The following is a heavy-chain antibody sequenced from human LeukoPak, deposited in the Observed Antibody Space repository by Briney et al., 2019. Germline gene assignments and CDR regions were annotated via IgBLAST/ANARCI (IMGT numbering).Heavy chain of an antibody. CDR3: ARADYGDYAPLDY. Sequence: SETLSLTCTVSGGSISSYYWSWIRQHPGKGLEWIGYIYYSGSTYYNPSLKSRVTISVDTSKNQFSLKLSSVTAADTAVYYCARADYGDYAPLDYWGQGTLVTVSS. CDR1: GGSISSYY. J-gene: IGHJ4*02. V-gene: IGHV4-59*06. D-gene: IGHD4-17*01. CDR2: IYYSGST.